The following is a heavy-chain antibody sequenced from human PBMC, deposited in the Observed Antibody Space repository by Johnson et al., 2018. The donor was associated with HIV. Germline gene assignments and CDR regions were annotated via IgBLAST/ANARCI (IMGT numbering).Heavy chain of an antibody. CDR1: GFTFSNYA. D-gene: IGHD6-13*01. J-gene: IGHJ3*02. V-gene: IGHV3-30*04. Sequence: QVQLVESGGGVVQPGRSLRLSCTASGFTFSNYAIHWVRQAPGKGLEWVTVISYDGSNQYYADSVKGRFTISRDNSKNTLYLQMYSLRAEDTAVYYCARVRAGIAAAGRGDDIWGQGTMVTVSS. CDR2: ISYDGSNQ. CDR3: ARVRAGIAAAGRGDDI.